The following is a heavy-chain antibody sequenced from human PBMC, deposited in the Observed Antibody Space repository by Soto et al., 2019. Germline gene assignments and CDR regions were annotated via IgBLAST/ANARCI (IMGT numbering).Heavy chain of an antibody. CDR2: IYSGGST. D-gene: IGHD3-22*01. V-gene: IGHV3-66*01. CDR3: ARASRNYYDSSGYLYYFDY. J-gene: IGHJ4*02. Sequence: GGSLRLSCVASGFTVSSNYMSWVRQAPGKGLERVSVIYSGGSTYYADSVKGRFTISRDNSKNTLYLQMNSLRAEDTAVYYCARASRNYYDSSGYLYYFDYWGQGTLVTVSS. CDR1: GFTVSSNY.